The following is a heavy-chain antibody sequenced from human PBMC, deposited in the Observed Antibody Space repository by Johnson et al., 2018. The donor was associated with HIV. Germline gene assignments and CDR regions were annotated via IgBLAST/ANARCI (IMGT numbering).Heavy chain of an antibody. D-gene: IGHD2-21*01. V-gene: IGHV3-73*01. CDR1: GFTFSGSA. J-gene: IGHJ3*02. Sequence: VQLVESGGGLVQPGGSLRLSCAASGFTFSGSAMNWVRQASGKGLEWVGRIRSKVNTYATAYAASVKGRFIISRDDSKNTLYLQMNSLTTEDTAVYYCARGGGGGGDCYSGFDACDIWGQGTMVTVSS. CDR3: ARGGGGGGDCYSGFDACDI. CDR2: IRSKVNTYAT.